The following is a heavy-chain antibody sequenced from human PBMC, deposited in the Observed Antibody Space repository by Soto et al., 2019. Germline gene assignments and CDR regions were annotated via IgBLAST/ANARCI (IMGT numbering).Heavy chain of an antibody. D-gene: IGHD6-13*01. J-gene: IGHJ4*02. V-gene: IGHV3-23*01. CDR1: GFIFSNYA. Sequence: GGSLRLSCAASGFIFSNYAMSWVRQAPGKGLEWVSVIADSGGRTYYADSVKGRFTISRDNSENTLYLQMNSLRVEDTAVYYCAKYKKQLVLSLDYWGQGTLVTVSS. CDR2: IADSGGRT. CDR3: AKYKKQLVLSLDY.